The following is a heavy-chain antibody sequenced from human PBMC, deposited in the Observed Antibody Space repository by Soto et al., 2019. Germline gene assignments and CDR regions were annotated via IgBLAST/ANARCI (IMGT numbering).Heavy chain of an antibody. Sequence: TGGSLRLSCAASGFTFSNYAVTWVRQAPGKGLEWVSTISGSGGSTYYADSVKGRFTISRDNSKNTLYLQMNSLRAEDTAVYYCARDLSGYDSSGYLNWYYYYYGMDVWGQGTTVTVSS. D-gene: IGHD3-22*01. CDR1: GFTFSNYA. V-gene: IGHV3-23*01. J-gene: IGHJ6*02. CDR2: ISGSGGST. CDR3: ARDLSGYDSSGYLNWYYYYYGMDV.